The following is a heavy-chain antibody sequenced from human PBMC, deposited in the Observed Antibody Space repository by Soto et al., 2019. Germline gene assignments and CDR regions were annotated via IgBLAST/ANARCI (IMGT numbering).Heavy chain of an antibody. CDR3: GKDGDYGDFAVGLGEAYDV. Sequence: EVQLVESGGGLVQPGGSLRLSCTASGLNFAKYAMNWVRQAPGRGLEWVSGINWNSGTLGDADAVKGRFTISRDNARKSLCLQMHRLSADDTAVCYCGKDGDYGDFAVGLGEAYDVWGRGTMVTVSS. CDR1: GLNFAKYA. J-gene: IGHJ3*01. D-gene: IGHD4-17*01. CDR2: INWNSGTL. V-gene: IGHV3-9*01.